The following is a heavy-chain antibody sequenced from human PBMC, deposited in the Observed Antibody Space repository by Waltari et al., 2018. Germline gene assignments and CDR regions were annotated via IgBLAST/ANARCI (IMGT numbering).Heavy chain of an antibody. CDR1: GFTFSSYE. CDR3: ATNPLYGSGMDV. D-gene: IGHD4-17*01. CDR2: ISSSGCTR. V-gene: IGHV3-48*03. J-gene: IGHJ6*02. Sequence: EVQLVESGGGLVQPGGSLRLPCADSGFTFSSYEMTWVRQAPGKGLGWVSYISSSGCTRYYADSVKGRFTISRDNAKNSLYLQMNSLRAEDTAVYYCATNPLYGSGMDVWGQGTTVTVSS.